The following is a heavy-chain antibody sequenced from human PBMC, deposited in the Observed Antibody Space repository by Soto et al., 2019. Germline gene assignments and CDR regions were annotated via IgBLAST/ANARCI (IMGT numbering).Heavy chain of an antibody. J-gene: IGHJ6*03. CDR2: ISSSSSTI. D-gene: IGHD3-9*01. CDR3: ARVCDFDWLLLSLDCYYMDV. Sequence: PGGSLRLSCAASGFTFSSYSMNWVRQAPGKGLEWVSYISSSSSTIYYADSVKGRFTISRDNAKNSLYLQMNSLRAEDTAVYYCARVCDFDWLLLSLDCYYMDVRGKGTTVTVSS. V-gene: IGHV3-48*01. CDR1: GFTFSSYS.